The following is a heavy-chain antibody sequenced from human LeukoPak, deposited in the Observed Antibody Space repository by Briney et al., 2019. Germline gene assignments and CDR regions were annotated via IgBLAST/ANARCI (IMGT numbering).Heavy chain of an antibody. CDR2: ISGGAFTI. V-gene: IGHV3-11*01. D-gene: IGHD2-21*02. J-gene: IGHJ6*03. CDR1: GFTFSDYT. Sequence: PGGSLRLSCAASGFTFSDYTMSWIRQAPGKGLEWVSYISGGAFTIYYTDSVRARFTISRDNTKNSLYLQMNSLRAEDTPFYHFARGHYDYYYYLDVWDKGTTVTVSS. CDR3: ARGHYDYYYYLDV.